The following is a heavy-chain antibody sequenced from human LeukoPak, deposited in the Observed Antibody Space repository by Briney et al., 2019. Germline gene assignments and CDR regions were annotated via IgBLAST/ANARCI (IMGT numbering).Heavy chain of an antibody. CDR1: GYTFTNYG. V-gene: IGHV1-18*01. CDR3: ARPLAARLTNYYYMDV. Sequence: ASVKVSCKASGYTFTNYGISWVRQAPGQGLEWMGWISGYNGYTKSAQNLQGRVAMTTDKSTSTAYMELSSLRSEDTAVYYCARPLAARLTNYYYMDVWGKGTTVTVSS. CDR2: ISGYNGYT. D-gene: IGHD6-6*01. J-gene: IGHJ6*03.